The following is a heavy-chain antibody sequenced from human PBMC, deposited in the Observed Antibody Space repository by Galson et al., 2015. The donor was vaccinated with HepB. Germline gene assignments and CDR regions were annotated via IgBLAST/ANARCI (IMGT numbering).Heavy chain of an antibody. V-gene: IGHV1-18*04. CDR1: DYTFTTYG. CDR3: ARDHYDILTGYYFAYGLDV. CDR2: INSNNGNT. D-gene: IGHD3-9*01. J-gene: IGHJ6*02. Sequence: SVKVSCKASDYTFTTYGINWVRQAPGQGLEWMGWINSNNGNTNYAQNLQGRVTMTTDTSTNTAYMELRSLRSDDTAVYYCARDHYDILTGYYFAYGLDVWGQGTTVTVSS.